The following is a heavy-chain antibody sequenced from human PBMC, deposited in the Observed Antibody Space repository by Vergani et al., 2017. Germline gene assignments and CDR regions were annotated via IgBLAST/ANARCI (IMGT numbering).Heavy chain of an antibody. V-gene: IGHV3-21*01. CDR1: GFTFSSYS. D-gene: IGHD6-13*01. Sequence: EVQVVESGGGLVQPGGSLRLSCAASGFTFSSYSMNWVRQAPGKGLEWVSSISSSSSYIYYADSVKGRFTISRDNAKNSLYLQMNSLRAEDTAVYYCARVIAAADRDYWGQGTLVTVSS. CDR2: ISSSSSYI. CDR3: ARVIAAADRDY. J-gene: IGHJ4*02.